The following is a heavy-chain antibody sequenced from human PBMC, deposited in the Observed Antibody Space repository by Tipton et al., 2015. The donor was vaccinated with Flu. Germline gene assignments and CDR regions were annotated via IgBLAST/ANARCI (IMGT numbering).Heavy chain of an antibody. CDR2: INHSGST. J-gene: IGHJ3*02. D-gene: IGHD2-21*02. Sequence: TLSLTCAVYGGSFSGYYWSWIRQPPGKGLEWIGGINHSGSTNYNPSLKSRVTVSGDTSKNQFSLKLSSVTAADTAVYYCATHCVGVCSHAFDIWGQGTMVTVSS. CDR3: ATHCVGVCSHAFDI. V-gene: IGHV4-34*01. CDR1: GGSFSGYY.